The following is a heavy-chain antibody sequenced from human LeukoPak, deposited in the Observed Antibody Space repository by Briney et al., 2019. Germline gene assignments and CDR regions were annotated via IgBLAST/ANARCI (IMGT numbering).Heavy chain of an antibody. Sequence: GGSLRLSCAASGFTFSSYGMHWVRQAPGKGLEWVAFIRYDGSNKYYADSVKGRFTISRDNSKNTLYLQMNSLRAEDTAVCYCAKDHITSSWYEGLDYWGQGTLVTVSS. CDR2: IRYDGSNK. CDR1: GFTFSSYG. J-gene: IGHJ4*02. D-gene: IGHD6-13*01. CDR3: AKDHITSSWYEGLDY. V-gene: IGHV3-30*02.